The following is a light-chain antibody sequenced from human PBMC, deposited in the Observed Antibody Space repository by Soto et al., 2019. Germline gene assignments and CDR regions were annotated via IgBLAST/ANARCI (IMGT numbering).Light chain of an antibody. CDR3: QQSYSTLSIT. Sequence: DIQMTQSPSSLSASVGDRVTITCRASESIARHLNWYQQKPGKAPKLLIYAASSLQNGVPSRFRGGGPGTDFTLTISNLQPEDFATYYCQQSYSTLSITCGQGTRLEIK. J-gene: IGKJ5*01. V-gene: IGKV1-39*01. CDR1: ESIARH. CDR2: AAS.